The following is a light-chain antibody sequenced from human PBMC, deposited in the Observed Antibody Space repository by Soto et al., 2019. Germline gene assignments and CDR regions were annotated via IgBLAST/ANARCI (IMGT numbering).Light chain of an antibody. Sequence: IQMTQSPSSLSASVGDRVTITCRASQSISTFLNWYQQKPGKAPKLLIYAASSLQSGVPSGFSGSGSGTDFTLTISSLQPEDFVTYYCQQSYSSPYTFGQGTKLEIK. CDR2: AAS. CDR1: QSISTF. V-gene: IGKV1-39*01. CDR3: QQSYSSPYT. J-gene: IGKJ2*01.